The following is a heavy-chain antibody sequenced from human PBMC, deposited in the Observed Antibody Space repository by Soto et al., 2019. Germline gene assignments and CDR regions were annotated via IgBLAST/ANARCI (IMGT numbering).Heavy chain of an antibody. CDR1: GFTFSSYG. V-gene: IGHV3-30*18. J-gene: IGHJ4*02. CDR3: AKFVDYGDYAWNYFDY. CDR2: ISYDGSNK. Sequence: GGSLRLSCAASGFTFSSYGMHWVRQAPGKGLEWVAVISYDGSNKYYADSVKGRFTISRDNSKNTLYLQMNSLRAEDTAVYYCAKFVDYGDYAWNYFDYWGQGTLVTVSS. D-gene: IGHD4-17*01.